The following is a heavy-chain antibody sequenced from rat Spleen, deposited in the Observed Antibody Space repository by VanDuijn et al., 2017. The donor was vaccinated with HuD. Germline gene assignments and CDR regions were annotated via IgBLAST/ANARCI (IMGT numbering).Heavy chain of an antibody. D-gene: IGHD4-1*01. CDR1: GFTFSNYY. J-gene: IGHJ1*01. Sequence: EVQLVESGGGLVQPGRSLKLSCAASGFTFSNYYMAWVRQAPTKGLEWVAYISTGGGSTYYRDSVKGRFTISRDNAKSTLYLQMDSLRSEDTATYYCTTEGSFDWYFDFWGPGTMVTVSS. CDR2: ISTGGGST. CDR3: TTEGSFDWYFDF. V-gene: IGHV5-27*01.